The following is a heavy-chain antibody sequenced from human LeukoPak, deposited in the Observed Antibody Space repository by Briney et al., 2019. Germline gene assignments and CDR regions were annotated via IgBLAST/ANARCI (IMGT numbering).Heavy chain of an antibody. J-gene: IGHJ6*02. CDR3: ARVSGSSWYSYYYYTMDV. Sequence: ASVKVSCKASGYTFTSYGISWVRQAPGQGLEWMGWISAYNGNTNYAQKLQGRVTMTTGTSTSTAYMELRSLRSDDTAVYYCARVSGSSWYSYYYYTMDVWGQGTTVTVSS. CDR2: ISAYNGNT. D-gene: IGHD6-13*01. CDR1: GYTFTSYG. V-gene: IGHV1-18*01.